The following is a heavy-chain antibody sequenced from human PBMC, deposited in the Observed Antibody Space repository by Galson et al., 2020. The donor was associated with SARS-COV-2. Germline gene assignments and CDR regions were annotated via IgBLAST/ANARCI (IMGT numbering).Heavy chain of an antibody. J-gene: IGHJ5*02. V-gene: IGHV1-18*01. CDR3: ARAGIAVAGTFAVGFDP. D-gene: IGHD6-19*01. CDR2: ISGYSGNT. Sequence: SVTVSCKPSGYTFNIYGVTWVRQAPGHGLEWMGWISGYSGNTNYAQNFQGRVTMTTDTSTSTAYMELRSLRSDDTAAYYCARAGIAVAGTFAVGFDPWGQGTLVTVSS. CDR1: GYTFNIYG.